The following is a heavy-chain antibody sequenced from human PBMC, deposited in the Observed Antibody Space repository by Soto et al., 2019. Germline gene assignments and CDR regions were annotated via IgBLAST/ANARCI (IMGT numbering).Heavy chain of an antibody. CDR3: ARVPTYYDFWSGRTDAFDI. J-gene: IGHJ3*02. CDR1: GYTFTGYY. D-gene: IGHD3-3*01. V-gene: IGHV1-2*02. CDR2: INPNSGGT. Sequence: ASVKVSCKASGYTFTGYYMHWVRQAPGQGLEWMGWINPNSGGTNYAQKFQGRVTMTRDTSISTAYMELSRLRSDDTAVYYCARVPTYYDFWSGRTDAFDIWGQGTMVTVSS.